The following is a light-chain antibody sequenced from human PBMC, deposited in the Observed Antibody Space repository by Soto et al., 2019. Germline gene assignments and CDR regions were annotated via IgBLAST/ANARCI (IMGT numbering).Light chain of an antibody. J-gene: IGKJ1*01. CDR2: SAS. CDR1: QTIHSY. Sequence: DVQMTQSPSSLSASVGDRITLTCRASQTIHSYLHWYQFKPGKAPQLLIQSASSLHSGVPSTFSGSGSGTHFTLIISSLQHEDSATYYCQQTFSTPWTFGQGTKVEIK. CDR3: QQTFSTPWT. V-gene: IGKV1-39*01.